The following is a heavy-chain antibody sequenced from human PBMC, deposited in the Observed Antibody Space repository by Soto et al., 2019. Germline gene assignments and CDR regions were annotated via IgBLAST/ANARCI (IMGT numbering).Heavy chain of an antibody. Sequence: ASVKVSCKASGYTFTSYDINWVRQATGQGLEWMGWMNPNSGNTGYAQKFQGRVTMTRNTSISTAYMEPSSLRSEDTAVYYCARVSLRRRFLLDYWGQGTLVTVSS. CDR1: GYTFTSYD. V-gene: IGHV1-8*01. CDR2: MNPNSGNT. CDR3: ARVSLRRRFLLDY. D-gene: IGHD3-22*01. J-gene: IGHJ4*02.